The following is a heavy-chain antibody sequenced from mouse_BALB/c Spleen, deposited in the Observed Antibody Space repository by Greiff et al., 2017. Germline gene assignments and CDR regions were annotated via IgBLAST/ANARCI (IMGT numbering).Heavy chain of an antibody. CDR3: AKFPNYYGSSYAWGAY. D-gene: IGHD1-1*01. CDR2: ILPGSGST. CDR1: GYTFSSYW. Sequence: QVQLKQSGAELMKPGASVKISCKATGYTFSSYWIEWVKQRPGHGLEWIGEILPGSGSTNYNEKFKGKATFTADTSSNTAYMQLSSLTSEDSAVYYCAKFPNYYGSSYAWGAYWGQGTLVTVSA. J-gene: IGHJ3*01. V-gene: IGHV1-9*01.